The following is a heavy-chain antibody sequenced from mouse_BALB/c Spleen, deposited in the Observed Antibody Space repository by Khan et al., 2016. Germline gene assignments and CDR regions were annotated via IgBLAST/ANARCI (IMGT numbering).Heavy chain of an antibody. CDR2: IIYSGST. J-gene: IGHJ4*01. CDR3: ASDATNDAMDY. CDR1: GYSITSDYA. Sequence: EVQLQESGPGLMNPSQSLSLTCTVTGYSITSDYAWNWIRQFPGNKLEWMGYIIYSGSTNYTPSLKSRISITRDTSKNQFFLQLNSVTIEDTATYDCASDATNDAMDYWGQGTSVTVSS. D-gene: IGHD2-3*01. V-gene: IGHV3-2*02.